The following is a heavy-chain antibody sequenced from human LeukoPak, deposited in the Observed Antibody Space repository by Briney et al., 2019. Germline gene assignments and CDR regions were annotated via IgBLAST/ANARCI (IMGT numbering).Heavy chain of an antibody. Sequence: ASVKVSCKASGYTFTSYYMHWVRQAPGQGLEWMGIINPSGGSTSYAQKFQGRVTMTRDTSTSTVYMELSSLRSEDTAVYYCARNTIFGVPSYYYYYYMDVWGKGTTVTVS. CDR2: INPSGGST. CDR1: GYTFTSYY. D-gene: IGHD3-3*01. CDR3: ARNTIFGVPSYYYYYYMDV. J-gene: IGHJ6*03. V-gene: IGHV1-46*01.